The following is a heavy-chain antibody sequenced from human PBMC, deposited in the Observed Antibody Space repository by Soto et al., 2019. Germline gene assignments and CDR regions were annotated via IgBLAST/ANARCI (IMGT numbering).Heavy chain of an antibody. J-gene: IGHJ5*02. CDR2: IYPGDSDT. Sequence: GESLKISCKGSGYSFTSYWIGWVRQMPGKGLEWMGIIYPGDSDTRYSPSFQGQVTISADKSISTAYLQWCSLKASDTAMYYCARHILAAVPNDWFDPWGQGTLVTVSS. CDR1: GYSFTSYW. V-gene: IGHV5-51*01. CDR3: ARHILAAVPNDWFDP. D-gene: IGHD6-13*01.